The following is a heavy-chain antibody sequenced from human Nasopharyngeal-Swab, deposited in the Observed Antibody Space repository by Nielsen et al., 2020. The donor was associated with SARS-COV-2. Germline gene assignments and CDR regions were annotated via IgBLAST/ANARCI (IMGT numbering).Heavy chain of an antibody. CDR3: TRGPHYYYYGMDV. V-gene: IGHV3-73*01. J-gene: IGHJ6*02. CDR2: IRSQANSYAT. Sequence: LSLTCAASGFTFSGSAMHWVRQASGKGLEWVGRIRSQANSYATAYAASVKGRFTISRDDSKNTAYLQMNSLKTEDTAVYYCTRGPHYYYYGMDVWGQGTTVTVSS. CDR1: GFTFSGSA.